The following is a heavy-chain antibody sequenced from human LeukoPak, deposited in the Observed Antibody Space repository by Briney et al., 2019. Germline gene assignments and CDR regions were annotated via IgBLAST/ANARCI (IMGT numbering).Heavy chain of an antibody. D-gene: IGHD2-15*01. J-gene: IGHJ4*02. CDR3: AREGTLKVLSLFDY. CDR2: ISYDGSNK. V-gene: IGHV3-30-3*01. CDR1: GFTFSSYA. Sequence: GGSLRLSCAASGFTFSSYAMSWVRQAPGKGLEWVAVISYDGSNKYYADSVKGRFTISRDNSKNTLYLQMNSLRAEDTAVYYCAREGTLKVLSLFDYWGQGTLVTVSS.